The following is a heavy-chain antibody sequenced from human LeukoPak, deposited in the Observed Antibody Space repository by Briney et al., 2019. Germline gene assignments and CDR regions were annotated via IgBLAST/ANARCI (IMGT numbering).Heavy chain of an antibody. V-gene: IGHV3-7*03. CDR2: INHNGNVN. CDR1: GFTFSSYW. Sequence: TGGSLRLSCAASGFTFSSYWMNWARQAPGKGLEWVASINHNGNVNYYVDSVKGRFTISRDNAKNSLYLQMSNLRAEDTAVYYCAREHYWGQGTLVTVSS. CDR3: AREHY. J-gene: IGHJ4*02.